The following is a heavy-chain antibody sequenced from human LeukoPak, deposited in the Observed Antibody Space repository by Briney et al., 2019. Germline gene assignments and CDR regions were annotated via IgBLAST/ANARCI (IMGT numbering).Heavy chain of an antibody. V-gene: IGHV2-70*11. CDR2: IDWDDDK. Sequence: SGPTLVNPTQTLTLTCTFSGFSLSTSGICVSWIRQPPGKALEWLARIDWDDDKYYSTSLKTRLTISKDTSKNQVVLTMTNMDPVDTATYYCARIRSGSYYSAFDYWGQGTLVTVSS. CDR1: GFSLSTSGIC. D-gene: IGHD1-26*01. J-gene: IGHJ4*02. CDR3: ARIRSGSYYSAFDY.